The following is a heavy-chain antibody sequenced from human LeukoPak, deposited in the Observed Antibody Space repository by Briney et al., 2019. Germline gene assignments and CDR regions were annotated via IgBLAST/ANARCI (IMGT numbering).Heavy chain of an antibody. D-gene: IGHD6-13*01. CDR1: GGTFSSYA. CDR2: IIPIFGTA. J-gene: IGHJ4*02. Sequence: SVKVSCKASGGTFSSYAISWVRQAPGQGLEWMGGIIPIFGTANYAQKFQGRVTITADESTSIAYMELSSLRSEDTAVYYCARQGYSSSWDWLTGFDYWGQGTLVTVSS. CDR3: ARQGYSSSWDWLTGFDY. V-gene: IGHV1-69*13.